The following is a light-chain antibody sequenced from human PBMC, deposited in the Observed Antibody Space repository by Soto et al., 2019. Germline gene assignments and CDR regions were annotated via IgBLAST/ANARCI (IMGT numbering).Light chain of an antibody. CDR1: QVMSSW. Sequence: DIQMTQSPSSVSASVGDTVTITCRASQVMSSWLAWYQQKPGQAPKLLIYAASNLQSGVPSRFSGSGSGTDFTLTISSLQPEDFATYFCQQSYTTPVYSFGQGTKVDIK. CDR2: AAS. V-gene: IGKV1-12*01. CDR3: QQSYTTPVYS. J-gene: IGKJ2*01.